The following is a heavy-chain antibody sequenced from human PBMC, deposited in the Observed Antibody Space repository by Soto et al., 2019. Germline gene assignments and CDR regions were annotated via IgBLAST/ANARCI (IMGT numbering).Heavy chain of an antibody. CDR2: ISGSGGTI. CDR3: ARDTGLRSSGWSYYFDF. Sequence: EVQLVESGGGLVQPGGSLRLSCAASGFTLISDRMHWVRQSPGKGVEWVSDISGSGGTIYYADSVKGRFTISRDNAKNSLSVQMNSLRDENTAVYFCARDTGLRSSGWSYYFDFWGQGTRVTVSS. CDR1: GFTLISDR. J-gene: IGHJ4*02. V-gene: IGHV3-48*02. D-gene: IGHD6-19*01.